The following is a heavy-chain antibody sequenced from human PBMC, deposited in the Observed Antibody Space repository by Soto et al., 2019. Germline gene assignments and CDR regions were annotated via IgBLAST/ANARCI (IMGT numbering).Heavy chain of an antibody. Sequence: QVQLVQSGAEVKKPGSSVKVSCKASGGTFSSYTISWVRQAPGQGVEWMGRIIPILGIAKYAQKFQGIVTITADNSTITAYMELCSLRSEDTALYYCASLAVAHIAFDIWAQATMVPFSS. CDR2: IIPILGIA. CDR3: ASLAVAHIAFDI. CDR1: GGTFSSYT. V-gene: IGHV1-69*02. D-gene: IGHD6-19*01. J-gene: IGHJ3*02.